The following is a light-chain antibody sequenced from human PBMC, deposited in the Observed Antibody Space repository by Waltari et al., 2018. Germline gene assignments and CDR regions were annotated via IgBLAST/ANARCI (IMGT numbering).Light chain of an antibody. Sequence: DIEMTQSPSSLSASVGETVTMTCRASQAISNNLAWIQQKPGKGPKSLIYGAFIWQSGVPSRFSGSGSETDFTLTISRLQPEDFATYYCQQYSTYPYTFGQGTKLEIK. V-gene: IGKV1-16*01. J-gene: IGKJ2*01. CDR1: QAISNN. CDR3: QQYSTYPYT. CDR2: GAF.